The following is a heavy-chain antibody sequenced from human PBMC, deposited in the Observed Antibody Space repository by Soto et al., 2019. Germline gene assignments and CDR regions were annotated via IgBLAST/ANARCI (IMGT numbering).Heavy chain of an antibody. D-gene: IGHD4-17*01. CDR1: GFTFSSYS. V-gene: IGHV3-21*01. CDR2: ISSSSSYI. CDR3: AREGMTTVSNALDY. J-gene: IGHJ4*02. Sequence: GSLRLSCAASGFTFSSYSMNWVRQAPGKGLEWVSSISSSSSYIYYADSVKGRFTISRDNAKNSLYLQMNSLRAEDTAVYYCAREGMTTVSNALDYWGQGTLVTVSS.